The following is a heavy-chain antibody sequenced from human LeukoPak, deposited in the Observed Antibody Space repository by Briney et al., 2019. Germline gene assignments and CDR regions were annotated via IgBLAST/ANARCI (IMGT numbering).Heavy chain of an antibody. Sequence: PGGSLRLSCAASGFTFSSYAMSWVRQAPGKGLEWVSAISGSGGSTYYTDSVKGRFTISRDNSKNTLYLQMNSLRAEDTAVYYCAKDLEPAAISYYYYMDVWGKGTTVTVSS. J-gene: IGHJ6*03. CDR3: AKDLEPAAISYYYYMDV. V-gene: IGHV3-23*01. D-gene: IGHD2-2*01. CDR1: GFTFSSYA. CDR2: ISGSGGST.